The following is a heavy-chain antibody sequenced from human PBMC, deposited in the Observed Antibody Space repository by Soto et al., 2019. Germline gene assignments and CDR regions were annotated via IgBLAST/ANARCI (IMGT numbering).Heavy chain of an antibody. CDR2: IYYSGTT. D-gene: IGHD3-10*01. CDR3: ARESYYGSGATVVGY. V-gene: IGHV4-59*01. J-gene: IGHJ4*02. CDR1: GVSISNFY. Sequence: PSETLSLTCTVSGVSISNFYWSWIRQPPGKGLEWIGYIYYSGTTSYNPSLNSRVTISVDTSKNQFSLKLNSVTAADTAVYYCARESYYGSGATVVGYWGLGTLVTVSS.